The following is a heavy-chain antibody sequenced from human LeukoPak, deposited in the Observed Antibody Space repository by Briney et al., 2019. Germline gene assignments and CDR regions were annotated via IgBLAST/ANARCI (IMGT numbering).Heavy chain of an antibody. CDR2: ICGSSSST. J-gene: IGHJ4*02. Sequence: GGSLRLSCAASGFSFSSYAMNWVRQAPGKGLEWVSVICGSSSSTYYVDSVKGRFTISRGNSKNTLYLQMNSLRAEDTAIYYCAKGPGGSCHSATDYWGQGTLVTVSS. CDR1: GFSFSSYA. CDR3: AKGPGGSCHSATDY. V-gene: IGHV3-23*01. D-gene: IGHD2-15*01.